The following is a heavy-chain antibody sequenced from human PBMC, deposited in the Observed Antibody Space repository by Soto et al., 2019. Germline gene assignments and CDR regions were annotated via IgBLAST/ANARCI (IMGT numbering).Heavy chain of an antibody. CDR3: AKADAHYISSGANDY. Sequence: EVQLVESGGGLVQPGRSLRLSCAASGFTFDDYAMHWVRQVPGKGLEWVSGISWNSGSIDYADSVKGRFTISRDNAKNSLYLQMNSLRAEDTALYYCAKADAHYISSGANDYWGQGTLVTVSS. V-gene: IGHV3-9*01. J-gene: IGHJ4*02. CDR2: ISWNSGSI. CDR1: GFTFDDYA. D-gene: IGHD3-3*01.